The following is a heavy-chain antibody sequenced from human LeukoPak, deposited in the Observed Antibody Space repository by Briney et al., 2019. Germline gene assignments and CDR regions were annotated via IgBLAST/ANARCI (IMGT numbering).Heavy chain of an antibody. Sequence: PGGSLRLSCAASGFTFSSYAMHWVRQAPGKGLEWVAVISYDGSNKYYADSVKGRFTISRDNSKNTLYLQMNSLRAEDTAVYYCARGWVYVWGSYFIQKNYFDYWGQGTLVTVSS. CDR2: ISYDGSNK. CDR1: GFTFSSYA. V-gene: IGHV3-30-3*01. D-gene: IGHD3-16*01. CDR3: ARGWVYVWGSYFIQKNYFDY. J-gene: IGHJ4*02.